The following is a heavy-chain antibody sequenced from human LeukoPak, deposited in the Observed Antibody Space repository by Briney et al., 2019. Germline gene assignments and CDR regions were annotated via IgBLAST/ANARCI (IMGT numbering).Heavy chain of an antibody. V-gene: IGHV4-59*01. CDR1: GGSLSSYY. CDR2: IYYSGST. CDR3: ARGLKFYDILTAYYTFPYFDY. D-gene: IGHD3-9*01. Sequence: SETLSLTCTVSGGSLSSYYWTWIRQPPGKGLEWIGYIYYSGSTNYNPSLKSRVTISVDTSKNQFSLRLSSVAVADTAVYYCARGLKFYDILTAYYTFPYFDYWGQGALVTVSS. J-gene: IGHJ4*02.